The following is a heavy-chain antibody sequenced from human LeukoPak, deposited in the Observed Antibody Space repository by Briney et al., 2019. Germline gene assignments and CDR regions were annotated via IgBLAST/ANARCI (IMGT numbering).Heavy chain of an antibody. J-gene: IGHJ4*02. V-gene: IGHV3-53*01. CDR1: GFPFSDYY. CDR3: VRDYFTDTDGYYEHYLDI. CDR2: LYRGGST. Sequence: GALSLSCAASGFPFSDYYMTWLRQTPGKGLEWVSVLYRGGSTIYADSVRGRFTISRDRDNNTLYLQMNDLRAEDTAVYYCVRDYFTDTDGYYEHYLDIWGQGTLVTVS. D-gene: IGHD3-22*01.